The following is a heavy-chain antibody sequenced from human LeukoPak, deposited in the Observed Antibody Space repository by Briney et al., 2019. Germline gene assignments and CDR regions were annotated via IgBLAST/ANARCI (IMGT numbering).Heavy chain of an antibody. V-gene: IGHV1-46*01. D-gene: IGHD6-13*01. CDR1: GYIFTNYY. J-gene: IGHJ6*03. Sequence: GASVKVSCKASGYIFTNYYMHWVRQAPGQGLEWMGTINPSGGSTTYAQKFQGRVTMTRDTSTSTAYMELSRLRSDDTAVYYCARGAASDSSSWRDTYYYYYYMDVWGKGTTVTVSS. CDR3: ARGAASDSSSWRDTYYYYYYMDV. CDR2: INPSGGST.